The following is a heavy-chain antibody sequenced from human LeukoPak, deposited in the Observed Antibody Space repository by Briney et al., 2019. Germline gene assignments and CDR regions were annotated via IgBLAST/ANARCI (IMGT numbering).Heavy chain of an antibody. CDR2: INGDGSST. CDR3: ARALWFGETFPAY. J-gene: IGHJ4*02. Sequence: GGSLRLSCAASGFTFSSYWMHWVRQAPGKGLVWVSRINGDGSSTAYADSVKGRFTISRDNAKNTLYLQMNSLRAEDTAVYYCARALWFGETFPAYWGQGTLVTVSS. D-gene: IGHD3-10*01. CDR1: GFTFSSYW. V-gene: IGHV3-74*01.